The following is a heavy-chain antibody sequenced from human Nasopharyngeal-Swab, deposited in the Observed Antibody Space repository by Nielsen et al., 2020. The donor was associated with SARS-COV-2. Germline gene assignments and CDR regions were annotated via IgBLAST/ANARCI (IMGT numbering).Heavy chain of an antibody. CDR2: ISSSSSYI. CDR3: ASNPAMVRAVKDY. Sequence: VREAPGKGLEWVSSISSSSSYIYYADSVKGRFTISRDNAKNSLYLQMNSLRAEDTAVYYCASNPAMVRAVKDYWGQGTLVTVPS. V-gene: IGHV3-21*01. J-gene: IGHJ4*02. D-gene: IGHD3-10*01.